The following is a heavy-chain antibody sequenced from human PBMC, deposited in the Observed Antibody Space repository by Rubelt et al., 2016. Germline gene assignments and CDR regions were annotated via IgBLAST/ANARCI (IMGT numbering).Heavy chain of an antibody. D-gene: IGHD3-22*01. CDR2: ISHGGST. V-gene: IGHV4-59*01. Sequence: QVQLQESGPGLVKPSETLSLTCTVSGASISSYYWSWIRQPPGEGLEWIGYISHGGSTNYNPSLESRLAISLDTSKNQFSLQLSAVTAADTAVYYGAMGGYYSTIDCWHQGTLVTASS. CDR1: GASISSYY. CDR3: AMGGYYSTIDC. J-gene: IGHJ4*02.